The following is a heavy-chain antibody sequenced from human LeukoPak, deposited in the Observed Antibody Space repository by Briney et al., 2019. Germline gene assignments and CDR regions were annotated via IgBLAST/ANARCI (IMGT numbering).Heavy chain of an antibody. CDR2: ISWNSAYI. V-gene: IGHV3-9*01. D-gene: IGHD3-16*01. CDR3: ARDTFGGIIAFDY. J-gene: IGHJ4*02. CDR1: GFTIDNYA. Sequence: GRSLRLSCAASGFTIDNYAMQWVRQVPGKGLEWISGISWNSAYIEYADSVKGRFTISRDNAKNSVYLQMNSLRPEDTALYYCARDTFGGIIAFDYWGQGTLVTVSS.